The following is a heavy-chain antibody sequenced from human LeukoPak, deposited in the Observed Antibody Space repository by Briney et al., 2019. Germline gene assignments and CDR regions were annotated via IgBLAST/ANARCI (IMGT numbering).Heavy chain of an antibody. CDR2: IIPIFGTA. CDR3: ARGQFHCSSTSCSPRGWFDP. D-gene: IGHD2-2*01. Sequence: AASVKVSCKASGGTFSSYAISWVRQAPGQGLEWMGGIIPIFGTANYAQKFQGRVTITADESTSTAYMELSSLRSEDTAVYYCARGQFHCSSTSCSPRGWFDPWGQGTLVTVSS. V-gene: IGHV1-69*01. CDR1: GGTFSSYA. J-gene: IGHJ5*02.